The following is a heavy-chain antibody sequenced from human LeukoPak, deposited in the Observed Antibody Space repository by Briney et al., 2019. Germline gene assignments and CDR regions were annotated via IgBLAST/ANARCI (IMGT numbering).Heavy chain of an antibody. D-gene: IGHD2-2*02. V-gene: IGHV4-34*01. CDR2: INHSGST. CDR1: GGSFSGYY. Sequence: SETLSLTCAVYGGSFSGYYWSWLRQPPGKGLEWIGEINHSGSTNYNPSLKSRVTISVDTSKNQFSLKLSSVTAADTAVYYCARHLYCSSTSCYKGGFDPWGQGTLVTVSS. J-gene: IGHJ5*02. CDR3: ARHLYCSSTSCYKGGFDP.